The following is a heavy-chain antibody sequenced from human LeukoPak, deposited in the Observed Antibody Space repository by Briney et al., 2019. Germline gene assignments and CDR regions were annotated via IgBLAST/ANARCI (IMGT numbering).Heavy chain of an antibody. J-gene: IGHJ6*02. CDR2: FYTSGST. D-gene: IGHD6-13*01. CDR1: GGSFSSYY. Sequence: PSETLSLTCTVSGGSFSSYYWSWIRQPAGKGLEWIGRFYTSGSTNYNPSLKSRVTMSVDTSKNQFSLKLSSVTAADTAVYYCARDLQQLVRNYYYGMDVWGQGTTVTVSS. CDR3: ARDLQQLVRNYYYGMDV. V-gene: IGHV4-4*07.